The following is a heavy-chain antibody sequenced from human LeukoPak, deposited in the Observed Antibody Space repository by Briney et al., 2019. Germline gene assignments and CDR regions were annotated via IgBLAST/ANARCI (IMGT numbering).Heavy chain of an antibody. CDR2: ISSSSSYI. CDR1: GFTFSSYS. J-gene: IGHJ4*02. D-gene: IGHD3-9*01. V-gene: IGHV3-21*01. CDR3: ARYRLVSFDY. Sequence: GGSLRLSCAASGFTFSSYSMNWVRQAPGKGLEWVSSISSSSSYIYYADSVRGRFTISRDNAKHSLYLQMNSLRAEDTAVYYCARYRLVSFDYWGQGTLVTVSS.